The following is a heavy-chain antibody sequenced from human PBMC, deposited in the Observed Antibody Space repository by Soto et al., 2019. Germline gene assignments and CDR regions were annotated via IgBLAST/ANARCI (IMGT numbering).Heavy chain of an antibody. CDR3: ARGRPRGALYYYYGMDV. V-gene: IGHV1-8*01. D-gene: IGHD1-26*01. CDR1: GYTFTSYD. Sequence: QVQLVQSGAEVKKPGASVKVSCKASGYTFTSYDINWVRQATGQGLEWMGWMNPNSGNTGYAQKFQGRVTMTRNTSISTAYMELSSLRSEYTAVYCCARGRPRGALYYYYGMDVWGQGTTVTVSS. CDR2: MNPNSGNT. J-gene: IGHJ6*02.